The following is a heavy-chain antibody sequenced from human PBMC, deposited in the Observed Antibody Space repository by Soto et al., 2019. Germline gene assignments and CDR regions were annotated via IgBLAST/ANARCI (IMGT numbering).Heavy chain of an antibody. J-gene: IGHJ1*01. D-gene: IGHD1-1*01. CDR3: VRDHDLYVRHFRN. V-gene: IGHV3-7*01. CDR2: IKDDGSEI. CDR1: GFIFSTSW. Sequence: EVQLVESGGGLVQPGGSLRLSCAASGFIFSTSWMTWVRQAPGKGLEWVANIKDDGSEIYYVAFVRGRFTISRDNARSTLYLQMNNLRAEDTAHYYCVRDHDLYVRHFRNWGQGTLVTVSS.